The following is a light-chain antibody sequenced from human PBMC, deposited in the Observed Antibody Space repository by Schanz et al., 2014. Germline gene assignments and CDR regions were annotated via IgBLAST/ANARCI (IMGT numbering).Light chain of an antibody. CDR2: DAF. V-gene: IGKV3-20*01. CDR1: QSVSSSY. CDR3: QQYCGSPGT. Sequence: EIVLTQSPGTLSLSPGERATLSCRASQSVSSSYLAWFQQKPGQAPRLLIYDAFNRATGIPARFSGSGSGXXFTLTISSLEPEDFAVYYCQQYCGSPGTFGQGTKVEIK. J-gene: IGKJ1*01.